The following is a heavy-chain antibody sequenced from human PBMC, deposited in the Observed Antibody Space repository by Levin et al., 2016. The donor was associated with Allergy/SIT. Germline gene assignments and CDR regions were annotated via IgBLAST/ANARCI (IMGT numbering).Heavy chain of an antibody. V-gene: IGHV3-30*18. J-gene: IGHJ4*02. D-gene: IGHD2-2*02. CDR1: GFTFSSYG. CDR3: AKDLLLGYCSSTSCYTVDY. CDR2: ISYDGSNK. Sequence: GESLKISCAASGFTFSSYGMHWVRQAPGKGLEWVAVISYDGSNKYYADSVKGRFTISRDNSKNTLYLQMNSLRAEDTAVYYCAKDLLLGYCSSTSCYTVDYWGQGTLVTVSS.